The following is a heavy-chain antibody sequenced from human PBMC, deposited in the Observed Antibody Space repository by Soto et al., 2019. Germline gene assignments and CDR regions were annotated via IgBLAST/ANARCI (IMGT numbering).Heavy chain of an antibody. CDR1: GGSISSGDYY. CDR3: ARATTVTSSFFYYGLDV. Sequence: ASDTLSLTCTVSGGSISSGDYYWTWIRQPPGKGLEWIGHIYYNGNTYYNPSLKSRLTMSLDTSQNQFSLHLTSVIAADSASYFCARATTVTSSFFYYGLDVWGQGTTVTVSS. V-gene: IGHV4-30-4*02. CDR2: IYYNGNT. J-gene: IGHJ6*02. D-gene: IGHD4-17*01.